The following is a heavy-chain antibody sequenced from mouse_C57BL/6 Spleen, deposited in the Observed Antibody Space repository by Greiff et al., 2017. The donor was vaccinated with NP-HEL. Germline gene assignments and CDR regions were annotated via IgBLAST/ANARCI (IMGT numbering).Heavy chain of an antibody. J-gene: IGHJ1*03. Sequence: QVQLQQPGTELVKPGASVKLSCKASGYTFTSYWMHWVKQRPGQGLEWIGNINPSNGGTNYNEKFKGKATLTVDKSSSTAYMQLSSLTSEDSAVYYCARGATTVVATRYFDVWGTGTTVTVSS. D-gene: IGHD1-1*01. CDR2: INPSNGGT. CDR1: GYTFTSYW. CDR3: ARGATTVVATRYFDV. V-gene: IGHV1-53*01.